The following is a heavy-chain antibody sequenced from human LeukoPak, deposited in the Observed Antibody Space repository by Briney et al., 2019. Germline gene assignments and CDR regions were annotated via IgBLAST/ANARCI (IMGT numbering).Heavy chain of an antibody. D-gene: IGHD2/OR15-2a*01. CDR2: IKQDGSEK. J-gene: IGHJ4*02. CDR1: GFTFSSYG. Sequence: GGSLRLSCAASGFTFSSYGMHWVRQAPGKGLEWVANIKQDGSEKYYVDSVKGRFTISRDNAKNSLYLQMNSLRAEDAAVYYCARIRTTALDYWGQGTLVTVSS. CDR3: ARIRTTALDY. V-gene: IGHV3-7*03.